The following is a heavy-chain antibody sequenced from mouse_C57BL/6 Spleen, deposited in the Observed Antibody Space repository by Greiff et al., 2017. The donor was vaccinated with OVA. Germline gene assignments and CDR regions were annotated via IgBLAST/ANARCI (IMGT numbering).Heavy chain of an antibody. J-gene: IGHJ2*01. CDR1: GYSITSGYD. V-gene: IGHV3-1*01. CDR3: ARRGTGFDY. CDR2: ISYSGST. Sequence: EVQLQESGPGMVKPSQSLSLTCTVPGYSITSGYDWHWIRHFPGNKLEWMGYISYSGSTNYNPSLKSRISITHDTSKNHFFLKLNSVTTEDTATYYCARRGTGFDYWGQGTTLTVSS. D-gene: IGHD4-1*01.